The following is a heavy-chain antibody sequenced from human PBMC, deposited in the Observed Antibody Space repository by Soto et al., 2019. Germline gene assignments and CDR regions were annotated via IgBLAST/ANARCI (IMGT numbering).Heavy chain of an antibody. CDR1: GFTFSTDS. CDR2: ICHDGTNK. D-gene: IGHD1-26*01. J-gene: IGHJ4*02. V-gene: IGHV3-33*08. CDR3: TRAAIRGELLDY. Sequence: GGSLRLSCVASGFTFSTDSMNWVRQAPGKGLEWVALICHDGTNKYYADSVKGRFTISRDNSKNTLNLQMNSLRVEDTAVYYCTRAAIRGELLDYWGQGTQVTVSS.